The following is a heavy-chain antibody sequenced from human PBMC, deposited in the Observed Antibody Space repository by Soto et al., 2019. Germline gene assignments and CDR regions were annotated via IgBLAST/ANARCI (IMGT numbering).Heavy chain of an antibody. D-gene: IGHD5-18*01. Sequence: GSMRLSCDVSGVNLRGYAMSWVRQAPGKGLEWVSGIRIGPGITYYADSVKGRFTISSDISVKTVYLQMNNLSGEDTALYFCARSRSAMADGMNVWGQGTTGTVSS. V-gene: IGHV3-23*01. J-gene: IGHJ6*02. CDR1: GVNLRGYA. CDR3: ARSRSAMADGMNV. CDR2: IRIGPGIT.